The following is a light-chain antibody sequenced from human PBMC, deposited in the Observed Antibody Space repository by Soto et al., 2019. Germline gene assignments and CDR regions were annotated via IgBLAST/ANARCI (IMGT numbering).Light chain of an antibody. CDR2: RNS. V-gene: IGLV1-47*01. J-gene: IGLJ2*01. CDR1: SSNIGSNY. CDR3: AAWDDSLSGVV. Sequence: QSVLTQPLSASGTPGQRVTISCSGSSSNIGSNYVYWYQQLPGTVPQLLIYRNSERPSGVPDRFSGSKSGTSASLAISGLRSEDEADYYCAAWDDSLSGVVFGGGTRSPS.